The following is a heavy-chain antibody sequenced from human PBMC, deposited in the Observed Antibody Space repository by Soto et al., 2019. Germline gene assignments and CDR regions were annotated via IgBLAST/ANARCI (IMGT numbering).Heavy chain of an antibody. CDR3: ATDLGNYDILTGYYKMHDAFDI. CDR1: GYTLTELS. V-gene: IGHV1-24*01. D-gene: IGHD3-9*01. Sequence: ASVKVSCKXSGYTLTELSMHWVRQAPGKGLEWMGGFDPEDGETIYAQKFQGRVTMTEDTSTDTAYMELSSLRSEDTAVYYCATDLGNYDILTGYYKMHDAFDIWGQGTMVTVSS. CDR2: FDPEDGET. J-gene: IGHJ3*02.